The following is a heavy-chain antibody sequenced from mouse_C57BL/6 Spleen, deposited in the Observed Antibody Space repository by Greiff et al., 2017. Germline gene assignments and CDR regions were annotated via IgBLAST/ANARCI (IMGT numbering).Heavy chain of an antibody. CDR2: IWSGGST. J-gene: IGHJ1*03. D-gene: IGHD1-1*01. CDR3: ARHYYGSSYWYFDV. CDR1: GFSLTSYG. Sequence: QVQLKQSGPGLVQPSQSLSITCTVSGFSLTSYGVHWVRQSPGKGLEWLGVIWSGGSTDYNAAFISRLSISKDNSKCQVFFKMNSLQADDTAIYYCARHYYGSSYWYFDVWGTGTTVTVSS. V-gene: IGHV2-2*01.